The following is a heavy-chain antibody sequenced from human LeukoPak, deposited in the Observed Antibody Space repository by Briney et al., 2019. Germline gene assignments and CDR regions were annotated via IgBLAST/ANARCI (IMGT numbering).Heavy chain of an antibody. D-gene: IGHD3-9*01. CDR1: GGSISSSNW. Sequence: PSETLSLTCAVSGGSISSSNWWSWVRQPPGKGLEWIGEIYHSGSTNYNPSLKGRVTISVDTSKNQFSLKLSSVTAADTAVYYCARQRYFDWLLSYFDYWGQGTLVTVSS. V-gene: IGHV4-4*02. J-gene: IGHJ4*02. CDR2: IYHSGST. CDR3: ARQRYFDWLLSYFDY.